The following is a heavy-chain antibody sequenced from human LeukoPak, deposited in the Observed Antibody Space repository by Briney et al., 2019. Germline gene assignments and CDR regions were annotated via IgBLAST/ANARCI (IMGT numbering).Heavy chain of an antibody. CDR2: IRGSDGST. V-gene: IGHV3-23*01. Sequence: GGSLRLSCAASGFPFSTYAMSWVRQAPGKGLEWVSSIRGSDGSTYYADSVKGRFAISRDTSKNTLYLQMSSLRAEDTAVYYCAKDVFGDYGGLDYWGQGTLVTVSS. J-gene: IGHJ4*02. CDR3: AKDVFGDYGGLDY. CDR1: GFPFSTYA. D-gene: IGHD4-23*01.